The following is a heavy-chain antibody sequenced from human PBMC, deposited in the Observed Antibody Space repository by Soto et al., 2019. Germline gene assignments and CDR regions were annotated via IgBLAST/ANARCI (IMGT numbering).Heavy chain of an antibody. J-gene: IGHJ3*02. CDR1: GFTFSSYG. V-gene: IGHV3-33*01. CDR3: ATPASYSYGLGSFDI. Sequence: QVQLVESGGGVVQPGRSLRLSCAASGFTFSSYGMHWVRQAPGKGLEWVAVIWYDGSNKYYADSVKGRFTISRDNSKKTLYLQMNSLRAEDTAVYYCATPASYSYGLGSFDIWGQGTMVTVSS. CDR2: IWYDGSNK. D-gene: IGHD5-18*01.